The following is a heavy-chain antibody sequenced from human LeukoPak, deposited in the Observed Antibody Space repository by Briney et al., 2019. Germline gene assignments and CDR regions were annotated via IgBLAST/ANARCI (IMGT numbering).Heavy chain of an antibody. V-gene: IGHV1-8*01. J-gene: IGHJ5*02. CDR1: GYTFTSYD. CDR3: ASSSPNDFWSGYYTGWFDP. CDR2: MNPNSGNT. D-gene: IGHD3-3*01. Sequence: GASVKVSCKASGYTFTSYDINWVRQATGQGLEWMGWMNPNSGNTGYAQKFQGRVTMTRNTSISTAYMELSSLRSEDTAVYYCASSSPNDFWSGYYTGWFDPWGQGTLVTVSS.